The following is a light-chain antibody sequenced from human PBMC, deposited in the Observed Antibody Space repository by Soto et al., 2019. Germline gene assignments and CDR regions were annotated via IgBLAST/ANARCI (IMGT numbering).Light chain of an antibody. J-gene: IGKJ5*01. CDR3: QQYNTYST. CDR1: QNIRNL. V-gene: IGKV1-5*01. CDR2: DAS. Sequence: IHMSQSPSTLSAALGDIVTITFRASQNIRNLLAWYQQKPGKAPNPLIYDASSLKSGAPSRFSASGSGTEFTLTISSLQPDDFATYYCQQYNTYSTFGQGTRLEIK.